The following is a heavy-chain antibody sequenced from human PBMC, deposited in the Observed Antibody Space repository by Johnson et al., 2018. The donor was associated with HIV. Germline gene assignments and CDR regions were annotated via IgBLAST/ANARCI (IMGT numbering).Heavy chain of an antibody. J-gene: IGHJ3*02. Sequence: MLLVESWGGLVQPGVSLRLSCAASGFTFSNYWMSWVRQAPGKGLEWVANIKQDGSEKYYVDSVKGRFTISRDNSKNTLYLQMNSLRAEDTAVYYCAKDVRMSIAAAAAHAFDIWGQGTMVTVSS. CDR1: GFTFSNYW. V-gene: IGHV3-7*05. CDR2: IKQDGSEK. D-gene: IGHD6-13*01. CDR3: AKDVRMSIAAAAAHAFDI.